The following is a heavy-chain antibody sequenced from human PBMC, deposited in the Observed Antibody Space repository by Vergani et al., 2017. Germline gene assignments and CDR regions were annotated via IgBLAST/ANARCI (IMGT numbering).Heavy chain of an antibody. V-gene: IGHV1-46*01. Sequence: QVPLVQSGAEVKKPGASVKVSCKASGYTFTSHYMHWVRQAPGQGLEWMGIINPSGGSTSYAQKFQGRVTMTRDTSTSTVYMELSSLRSEDTAVYYCARSLIYYYDSSGFLHFDYWGQGTLVTVSS. CDR1: GYTFTSHY. D-gene: IGHD3-22*01. CDR2: INPSGGST. CDR3: ARSLIYYYDSSGFLHFDY. J-gene: IGHJ4*02.